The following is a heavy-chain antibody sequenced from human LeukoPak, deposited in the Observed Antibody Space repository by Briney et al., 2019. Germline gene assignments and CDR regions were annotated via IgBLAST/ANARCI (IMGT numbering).Heavy chain of an antibody. CDR1: GFTVITND. V-gene: IGHV3-53*01. D-gene: IGHD1-14*01. CDR3: ARGVEPLAANTLAY. CDR2: LYSDGNT. J-gene: IGHJ4*02. Sequence: GGSLRLSCAASGFTVITNDMTWVRKAPGKGLEWVSVLYSDGNTKYADSVQGRFTISSDNSKNTLYLEMNSLSPDDTAVYYCARGVEPLAANTLAYWGQGTLVTVSS.